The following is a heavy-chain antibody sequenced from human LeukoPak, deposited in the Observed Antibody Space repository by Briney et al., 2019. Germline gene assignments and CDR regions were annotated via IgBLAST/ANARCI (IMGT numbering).Heavy chain of an antibody. Sequence: RGRSLRLSCAASGFTFSSYGMHWVRQAPGKGLEWVAVISCDGSNKYYADSVKGRFTISRDNSKNTLYLQMNSLRAEDTAVYYCAKVDSGGYEYDYWGQGTLVTVSS. CDR2: ISCDGSNK. V-gene: IGHV3-30*18. J-gene: IGHJ4*02. CDR1: GFTFSSYG. CDR3: AKVDSGGYEYDY. D-gene: IGHD5-12*01.